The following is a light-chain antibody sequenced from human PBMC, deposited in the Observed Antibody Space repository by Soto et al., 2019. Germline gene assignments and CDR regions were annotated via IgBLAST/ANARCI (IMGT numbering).Light chain of an antibody. V-gene: IGKV1-27*01. CDR3: QKYNGAHPLFT. Sequence: DIQMTQSPSSLSASVGDRVTITCRAGHDIGNSLAWYQQKPGQVPKLVIFAASTLQSGVPSRFSGSGSGTDLTLTINSLQPEDVATYYCQKYNGAHPLFTFGPGTKVDIK. CDR1: HDIGNS. J-gene: IGKJ3*01. CDR2: AAS.